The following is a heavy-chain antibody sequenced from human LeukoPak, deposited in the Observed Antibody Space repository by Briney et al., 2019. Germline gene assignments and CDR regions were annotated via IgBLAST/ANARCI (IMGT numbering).Heavy chain of an antibody. CDR2: INKDGTDK. V-gene: IGHV3-7*05. Sequence: PGGSLRLSCAASGFSFSTFWMTWVRLAPGRGLEWVANINKDGTDKYYVDSVKGRFTISRDNAKKSLYLQMDSLRAEDAAVYYCGFADGWIFDFRGQGTLVTVSS. J-gene: IGHJ4*02. CDR1: GFSFSTFW. CDR3: GFADGWIFDF. D-gene: IGHD5-24*01.